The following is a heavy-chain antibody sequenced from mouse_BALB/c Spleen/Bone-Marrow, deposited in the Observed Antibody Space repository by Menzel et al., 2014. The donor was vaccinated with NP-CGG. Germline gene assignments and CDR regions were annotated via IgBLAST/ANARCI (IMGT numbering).Heavy chain of an antibody. CDR1: GYTFTSYW. V-gene: IGHV1S81*02. CDR2: INPSNGRT. Sequence: VHLVESGAELVKPGASVKLSCKASGYTFTSYWIHWVKLRPGQGLEWIGEINPSNGRTNYNEKFKNKATLTVDKSSSTAYIQPSSLTSEDSAVYYCARYDGPAWFAYWGQGTLVTVSA. J-gene: IGHJ3*01. D-gene: IGHD2-3*01. CDR3: ARYDGPAWFAY.